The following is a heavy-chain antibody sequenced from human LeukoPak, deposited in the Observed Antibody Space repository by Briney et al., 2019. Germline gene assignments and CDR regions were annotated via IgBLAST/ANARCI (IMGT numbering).Heavy chain of an antibody. D-gene: IGHD1-26*01. Sequence: ASVKVSCKASGYTFTDYYMHWVRQAPGQGLEWMGWINPNNGGTNYAQKFQGRVTMTRDTSISTVYMEVSRLTSDDTAVYYCASTPTRIVNFDYWGQGTLVTVSS. CDR3: ASTPTRIVNFDY. CDR2: INPNNGGT. V-gene: IGHV1-2*02. J-gene: IGHJ4*02. CDR1: GYTFTDYY.